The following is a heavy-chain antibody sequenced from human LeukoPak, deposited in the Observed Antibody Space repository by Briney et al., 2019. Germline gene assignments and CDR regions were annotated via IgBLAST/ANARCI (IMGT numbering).Heavy chain of an antibody. CDR2: INPTGGST. J-gene: IGHJ6*02. D-gene: IGHD2-15*01. CDR1: GYTFPSYF. Sequence: ASVKVSCKASGYTFPSYFMHWVRQAPGQGLEWMGIINPTGGSTTYAQKFQGRVSLTTDTSTSTAYMELRSLRSDDTAVYYCASGEVGVVYRAGGRYYYYYHAMDVWGQGTTVTVSS. CDR3: ASGEVGVVYRAGGRYYYYYHAMDV. V-gene: IGHV1-46*01.